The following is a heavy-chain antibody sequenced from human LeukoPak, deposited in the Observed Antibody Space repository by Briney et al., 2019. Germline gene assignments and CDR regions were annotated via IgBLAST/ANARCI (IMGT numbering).Heavy chain of an antibody. CDR2: IYYSGST. V-gene: IGHV4-31*03. CDR1: GGSISSGGYY. J-gene: IGHJ4*02. D-gene: IGHD3-10*01. CDR3: ARVGGSGSYPLDY. Sequence: SETLSLTCTVSGGSISSGGYYWSWIRQHPGKGLEWIGYIYYSGSTYYNPSLKSRVTTSVDTSKNQFSLKLSSVTAADTAVYYCARVGGSGSYPLDYWGQGTLVTVSS.